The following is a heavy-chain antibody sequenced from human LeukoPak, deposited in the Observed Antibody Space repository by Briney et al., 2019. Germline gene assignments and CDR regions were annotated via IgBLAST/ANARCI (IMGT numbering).Heavy chain of an antibody. Sequence: SVKVSCKASGGTFSSYAISWVRQAPGQGLEWMGGIIPIFGTANYAQKFQGRVTITADESTSTAYMELSSLRSEDTAVYYCARYVRSGYYYYYMDVWGKGTTVTVSS. D-gene: IGHD3-10*01. V-gene: IGHV1-69*13. CDR3: ARYVRSGYYYYYMDV. J-gene: IGHJ6*03. CDR1: GGTFSSYA. CDR2: IIPIFGTA.